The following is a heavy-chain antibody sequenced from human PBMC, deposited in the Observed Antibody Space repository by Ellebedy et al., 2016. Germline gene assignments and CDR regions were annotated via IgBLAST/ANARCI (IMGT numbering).Heavy chain of an antibody. Sequence: GGSLRLXXAASGFTFSSYGMHWVRQAPGTGLEWVAFTSYDGGDKYYAESVKGRFTISRDNSKNTLYLHMNSLRVEDTAVYYCAKSAGDSYSFWYYYYYMDLWGKGTSVSVSS. CDR3: AKSAGDSYSFWYYYYYMDL. CDR2: TSYDGGDK. CDR1: GFTFSSYG. J-gene: IGHJ6*03. V-gene: IGHV3-30*18. D-gene: IGHD3-10*01.